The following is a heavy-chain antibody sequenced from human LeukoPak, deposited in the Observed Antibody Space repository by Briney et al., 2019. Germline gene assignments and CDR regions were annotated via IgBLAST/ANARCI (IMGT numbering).Heavy chain of an antibody. CDR1: GFTFSSYW. CDR3: ATSSGPSYSFDY. J-gene: IGHJ4*02. Sequence: GGFLRLSCAASGFTFSSYWMNWARQAPGKGLEWVASINHNGNVNYYVDSVKGRFTISRDNSKNTLYLQIDSLRAEDTAVYYCATSSGPSYSFDYWGQGTLVTVSS. V-gene: IGHV3-7*03. CDR2: INHNGNVN. D-gene: IGHD1-26*01.